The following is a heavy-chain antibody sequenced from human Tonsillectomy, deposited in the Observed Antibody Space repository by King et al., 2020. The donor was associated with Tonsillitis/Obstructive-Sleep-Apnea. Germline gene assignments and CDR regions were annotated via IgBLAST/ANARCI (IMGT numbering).Heavy chain of an antibody. CDR3: ARHGGPSWYGFGWFDP. D-gene: IGHD6-13*01. V-gene: IGHV4-59*01. CDR1: GDSMRTSY. CDR2: IYSSGVT. Sequence: VQLQESGPGLVKPSETLSLTCSVSGDSMRTSYWSWIRQPPGKGLEGLGFIYSSGVTNYMPPLSSRVPISLDTSKNHISLNLTSVTAADTAIYYSARHGGPSWYGFGWFDPWGQGTVVTVSA. J-gene: IGHJ5*02.